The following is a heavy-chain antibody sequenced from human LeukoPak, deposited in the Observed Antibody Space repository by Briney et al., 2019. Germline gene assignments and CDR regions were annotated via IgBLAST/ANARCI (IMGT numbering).Heavy chain of an antibody. CDR1: GFTFSSYS. V-gene: IGHV3-21*01. CDR2: ISSSSSYI. Sequence: GGSLRLSCAASGFTFSSYSRNWVRQAPGKGLEWVSSISSSSSYIYYADSVKGRFTISRDNAKNSLYLQMNSLRAEDTAVYYCARVPIAAAGNGAFDIWGQGTMVTVSS. CDR3: ARVPIAAAGNGAFDI. J-gene: IGHJ3*02. D-gene: IGHD6-13*01.